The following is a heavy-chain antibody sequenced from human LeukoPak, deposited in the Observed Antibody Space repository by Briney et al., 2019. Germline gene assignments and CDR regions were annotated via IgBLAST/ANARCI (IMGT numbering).Heavy chain of an antibody. CDR3: ARGNSGHCSGATCYALDY. J-gene: IGHJ4*02. CDR1: GFTFSSYA. D-gene: IGHD2-2*01. Sequence: GGSLRLSCAASGFTFSSYAMSWVRQAPGKGQEWVAAISDDFGTYHADSVKGRFTISRDNSRNTLYLQMTSLRAEDTAVYYCARGNSGHCSGATCYALDYWGQGTLVTVSS. CDR2: ISDDFGT. V-gene: IGHV3-23*01.